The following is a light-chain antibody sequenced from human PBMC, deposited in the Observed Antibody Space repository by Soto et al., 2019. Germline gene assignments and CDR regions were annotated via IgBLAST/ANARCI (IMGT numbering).Light chain of an antibody. V-gene: IGKV3-11*01. Sequence: EIVLTQSPATLSLSPGERATLSCRASQSVSSYLAWYQQKPGQAPRLLISGASNRATGIPARFSGSGSGTDFTLTISSPEPEDFAVYYCQQRGSWPLITFGQGTRLEIK. J-gene: IGKJ5*01. CDR3: QQRGSWPLIT. CDR1: QSVSSY. CDR2: GAS.